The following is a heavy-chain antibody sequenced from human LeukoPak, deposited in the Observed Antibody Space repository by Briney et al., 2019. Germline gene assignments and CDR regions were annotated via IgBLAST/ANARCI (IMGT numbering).Heavy chain of an antibody. D-gene: IGHD3-22*01. CDR3: ARGDHYDGSGYPAACTY. Sequence: PGGSLRLSCAASGFTFRNSAMSWVRQAPGTGLEWVSSIGGHVHSTYYADSVIGRFTISRDDSKNTLYLQMNSLRAEDTAVYYCARGDHYDGSGYPAACTYRGQGTLVTVSS. V-gene: IGHV3-23*01. J-gene: IGHJ4*02. CDR1: GFTFRNSA. CDR2: IGGHVHST.